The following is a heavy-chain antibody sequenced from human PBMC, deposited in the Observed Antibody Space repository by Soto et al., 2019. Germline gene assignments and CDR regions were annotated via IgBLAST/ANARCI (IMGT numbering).Heavy chain of an antibody. CDR3: AKDRHPDGVWDIDW. CDR2: IYGAASGI. D-gene: IGHD4-17*01. CDR1: GFSFHEYT. V-gene: IGHV3-23*01. J-gene: IGHJ4*02. Sequence: TGGSLRLSCAASGFSFHEYTMNWFRQAPGKGLEWVSGIYGAASGIYYADSVKGRFTISRDNSRNTVYLQMNNLRAEDTAVYYCAKDRHPDGVWDIDWWGQGARVTVSS.